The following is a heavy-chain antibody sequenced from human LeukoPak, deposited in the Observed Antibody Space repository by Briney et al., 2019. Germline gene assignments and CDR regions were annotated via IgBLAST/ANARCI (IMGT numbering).Heavy chain of an antibody. V-gene: IGHV3-30-3*01. J-gene: IGHJ3*02. CDR2: ISYDGSNK. Sequence: PGRSLRLSCAACGFTFSSYAMHWVRQAPGKGLEGVVVISYDGSNKYYADSVKGRFTISRDNSKNTLYLQMNSLRAEDTAVYYCAREAYDSRASGTFDIWGQGTMVTVSA. CDR3: AREAYDSRASGTFDI. D-gene: IGHD3-22*01. CDR1: GFTFSSYA.